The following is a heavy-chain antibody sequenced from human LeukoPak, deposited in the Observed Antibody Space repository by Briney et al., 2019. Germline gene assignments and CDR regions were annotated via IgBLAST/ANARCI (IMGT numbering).Heavy chain of an antibody. CDR1: GFTFSDYY. J-gene: IGHJ5*02. V-gene: IGHV3-11*04. CDR2: ISSSGSTI. D-gene: IGHD2-2*01. CDR3: ARDICSSTSCYIAYNWFDP. Sequence: GGSLRLSCAASGFTFSDYYMSWIRQAPGKGLEWVSYISSSGSTIYYADSVKGRFTISRDNAKDSLYLQMNSLRAEDTAVYYCARDICSSTSCYIAYNWFDPWGQGTLVTVSS.